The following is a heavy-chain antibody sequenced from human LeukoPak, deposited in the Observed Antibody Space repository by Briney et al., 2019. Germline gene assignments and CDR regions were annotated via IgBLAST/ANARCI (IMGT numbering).Heavy chain of an antibody. CDR3: ARYRGYYYDSSGVDY. V-gene: IGHV4-34*01. CDR1: GGSFSGYY. D-gene: IGHD3-22*01. CDR2: INHSGST. J-gene: IGHJ4*02. Sequence: SETLSLTCAVYGGSFSGYYWSWIRQPPGKGLEWIGEINHSGSTNYNPSLKSRVTISVDTSKNQFSLKLSSVTAADTAVYYCARYRGYYYDSSGVDYWGQGTQVTVSS.